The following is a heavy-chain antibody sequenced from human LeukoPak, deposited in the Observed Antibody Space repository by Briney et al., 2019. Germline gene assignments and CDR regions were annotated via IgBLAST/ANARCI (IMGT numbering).Heavy chain of an antibody. J-gene: IGHJ4*02. Sequence: PGGSLRLSCAASGFTFSSYGMHWVRQAPGKGLEWVAVISYDGSNKYYADSVKGRFTISRDNSKNTLYLQMNSLRAEDTAVYYCAKDQGGRIAVAAREPDYWGQGTLVTVSS. CDR3: AKDQGGRIAVAAREPDY. CDR1: GFTFSSYG. CDR2: ISYDGSNK. D-gene: IGHD6-19*01. V-gene: IGHV3-30*18.